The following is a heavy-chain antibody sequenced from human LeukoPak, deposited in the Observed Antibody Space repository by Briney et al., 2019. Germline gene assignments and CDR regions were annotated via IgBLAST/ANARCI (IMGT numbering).Heavy chain of an antibody. CDR2: IYHSGST. Sequence: PSQTLSLTCTVSGYSISSGYYWGWIRQSPGKGLEWIGSIYHSGSTYYNPSLKSRVTISVDTSKNQFSLKLSSVTAADTAVYYCAREDSYSSSWLNWFDPWGQGTLVTVSS. CDR3: AREDSYSSSWLNWFDP. V-gene: IGHV4-38-2*02. J-gene: IGHJ5*02. D-gene: IGHD6-13*01. CDR1: GYSISSGYY.